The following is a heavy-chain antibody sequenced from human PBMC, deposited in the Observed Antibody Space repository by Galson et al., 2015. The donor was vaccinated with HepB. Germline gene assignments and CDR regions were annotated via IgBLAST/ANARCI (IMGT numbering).Heavy chain of an antibody. Sequence: SLRLSCAASGFTFSSYAMSWVRQAPGMGLEWVSAISGSGGSTYYADSVKGRFTISRDNSKNTLYLQMNSLRAEDTAVYYCAKDPQRITMVRGVDYSDAFDIWGQGTMVTVSS. D-gene: IGHD3-10*01. CDR3: AKDPQRITMVRGVDYSDAFDI. V-gene: IGHV3-23*01. CDR2: ISGSGGST. CDR1: GFTFSSYA. J-gene: IGHJ3*02.